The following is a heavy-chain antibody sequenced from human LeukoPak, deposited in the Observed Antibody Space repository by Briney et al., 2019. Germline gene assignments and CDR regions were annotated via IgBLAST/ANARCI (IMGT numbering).Heavy chain of an antibody. CDR2: IYYSGNT. Sequence: SETLSLTCTVSGGSISSSSYYWGWIRQPPGKGLEWIGTIYYSGNTYYNPSLKSRVTISVDTSKNQFSLKLSSVTAADTAVYYCARPYYYDSGRSLGYWGQGTLVTVSS. D-gene: IGHD3-10*01. V-gene: IGHV4-39*07. CDR3: ARPYYYDSGRSLGY. J-gene: IGHJ4*02. CDR1: GGSISSSSYY.